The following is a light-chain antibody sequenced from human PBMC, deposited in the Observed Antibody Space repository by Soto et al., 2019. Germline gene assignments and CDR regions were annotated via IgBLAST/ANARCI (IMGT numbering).Light chain of an antibody. J-gene: IGLJ2*01. CDR1: TSDVGDYNY. V-gene: IGLV2-14*01. Sequence: QSVLTQPASVSGSPGQSITISCNATTSDVGDYNYVSWYQQYPGKAPKPIIYNVSNRPSGVSNRFSGSKSGDTASLTISGLQAEDEADYYCSSSTSRSSVIFGGGTKLTVL. CDR2: NVS. CDR3: SSSTSRSSVI.